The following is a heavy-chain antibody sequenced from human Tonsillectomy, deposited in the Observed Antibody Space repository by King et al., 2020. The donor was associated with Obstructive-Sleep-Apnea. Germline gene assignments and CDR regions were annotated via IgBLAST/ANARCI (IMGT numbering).Heavy chain of an antibody. CDR1: GYTFSSYY. J-gene: IGHJ4*02. CDR3: ATVAVAGGLDY. D-gene: IGHD6-19*01. V-gene: IGHV1-46*01. Sequence: QLVQSGAEVKKSGASVRIFCKASGYTFSSYYIHWVRQAPGQGLEWMWILGPGRGSTSHDQKFQGRVTLTRDTSTSTFYMDLSSLRSEDTAVYYCATVAVAGGLDYWGQGTLVTVSS. CDR2: LGPGRGST.